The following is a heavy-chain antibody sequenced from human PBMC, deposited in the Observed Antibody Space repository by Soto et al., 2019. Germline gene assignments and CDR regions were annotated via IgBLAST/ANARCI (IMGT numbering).Heavy chain of an antibody. J-gene: IGHJ4*02. V-gene: IGHV3-23*01. CDR1: GFTFCSYA. Sequence: GSLRLSCAASGFTFCSYAMSWVRQAPGEGLEWVSAISGSGGSTYYADSVKGRFTISRDNSKNTLYLQMNSLRAEDTAVYYCAKDLTVAVAGTGSSNYWGQGTLVTVSS. CDR2: ISGSGGST. CDR3: AKDLTVAVAGTGSSNY. D-gene: IGHD6-19*01.